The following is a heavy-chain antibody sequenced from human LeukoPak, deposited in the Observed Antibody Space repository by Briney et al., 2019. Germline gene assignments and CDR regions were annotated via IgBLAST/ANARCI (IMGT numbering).Heavy chain of an antibody. Sequence: ASVTVSCTASGYTFTVYYMHWVRQAPGQGLEWMGWINPNSGGTNYAQKFQGRVTMTRDTSISTAYMELSRLTSDDTAVYYCARDDVYCSTSSCYVNWFDPWGQGTLVTVSS. CDR2: INPNSGGT. CDR3: ARDDVYCSTSSCYVNWFDP. CDR1: GYTFTVYY. V-gene: IGHV1-2*02. J-gene: IGHJ5*02. D-gene: IGHD2-2*01.